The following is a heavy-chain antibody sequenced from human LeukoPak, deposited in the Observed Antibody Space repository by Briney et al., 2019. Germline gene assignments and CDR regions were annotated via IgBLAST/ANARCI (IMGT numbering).Heavy chain of an antibody. Sequence: GGSLRLSCAASGFTFSSYAMHWVRQAPGKGLEWVAVISYDGSNKYYADSVKGRFTISRDNSKTTLYLQMNSLRAEDTAVYYCAREASDYDSSGYYLPTTYYFDYWGQGTLVTVSS. D-gene: IGHD3-22*01. CDR2: ISYDGSNK. J-gene: IGHJ4*02. CDR1: GFTFSSYA. CDR3: AREASDYDSSGYYLPTTYYFDY. V-gene: IGHV3-30-3*01.